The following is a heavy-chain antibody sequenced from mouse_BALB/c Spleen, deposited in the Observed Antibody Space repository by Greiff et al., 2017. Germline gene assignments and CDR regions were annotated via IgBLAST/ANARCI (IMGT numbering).Heavy chain of an antibody. CDR1: GYTFTDYA. Sequence: QVQLKQSGAELVRPGVSVKISCKGSGYTFTDYAMHWVKQSHAKSLEWIGVISTYYGDASYNQKFKGKATMTVDKSSSTAYMELARLTSEDSAIYYCARLGPYYYAMDYWGQGTSVTVSS. J-gene: IGHJ4*01. CDR3: ARLGPYYYAMDY. CDR2: ISTYYGDA. V-gene: IGHV1S137*01. D-gene: IGHD4-1*01.